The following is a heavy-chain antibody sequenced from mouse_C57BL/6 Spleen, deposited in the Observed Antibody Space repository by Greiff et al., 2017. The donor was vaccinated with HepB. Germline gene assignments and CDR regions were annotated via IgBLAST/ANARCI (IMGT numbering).Heavy chain of an antibody. V-gene: IGHV1-82*01. J-gene: IGHJ1*03. CDR1: GYAFSSSW. CDR3: ARRDYGSSPLFDV. CDR2: IYPGDGDT. D-gene: IGHD1-1*01. Sequence: VQLQQSGPELVKPGASVKISCKASGYAFSSSWMNWVKQRPGKGLEWIGRIYPGDGDTNYNGKFKGKATLTADKSSSKAYMQLSSLTSEDSAVYFCARRDYGSSPLFDVWGTGTTVTVSS.